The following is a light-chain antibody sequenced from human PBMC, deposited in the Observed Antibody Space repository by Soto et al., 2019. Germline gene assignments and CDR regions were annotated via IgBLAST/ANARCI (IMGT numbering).Light chain of an antibody. J-gene: IGKJ1*01. V-gene: IGKV3-20*01. Sequence: IVLTQSPGTLSLSPGETATLSCRASQSVSNNYLAWYQQKPGQAPRLLIYGASNRATGIPDRFSGSASGTDFTLTTSRLEPEDFAVYYCQQYGSSGTFGQGTKVDIK. CDR1: QSVSNNY. CDR2: GAS. CDR3: QQYGSSGT.